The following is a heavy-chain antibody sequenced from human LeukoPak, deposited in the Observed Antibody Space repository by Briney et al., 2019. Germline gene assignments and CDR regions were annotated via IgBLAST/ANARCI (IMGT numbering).Heavy chain of an antibody. D-gene: IGHD6-19*01. V-gene: IGHV1-69*06. Sequence: GSSVKVSCKAPGGTFSSYAISWVRQAPGQGLEWMGGIIPIFGTANYAQKFQGRVTITADKSTSTAYMELSSLRSEDTAVYYCARDLSYSSGWSFGYWGQGTLVTVSS. CDR1: GGTFSSYA. CDR2: IIPIFGTA. CDR3: ARDLSYSSGWSFGY. J-gene: IGHJ4*02.